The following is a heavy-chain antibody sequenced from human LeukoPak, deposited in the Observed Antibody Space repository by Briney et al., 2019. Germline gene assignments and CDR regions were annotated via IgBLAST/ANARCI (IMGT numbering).Heavy chain of an antibody. J-gene: IGHJ4*02. V-gene: IGHV3-15*07. CDR3: TTRPY. Sequence: WIRQAPGKGLEWVGRIKSKTDGETTDYVATVKGRFTISRDDSRNTLYLQMNSLETEDTAVYYCTTRPYWGQGTLVTVSS. CDR2: IKSKTDGETT.